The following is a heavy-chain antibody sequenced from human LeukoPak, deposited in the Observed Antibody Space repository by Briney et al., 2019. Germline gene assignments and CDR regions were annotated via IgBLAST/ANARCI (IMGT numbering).Heavy chain of an antibody. D-gene: IGHD3-10*01. Sequence: SETLSLTCTVSGGSISSYYWSWIRQPPGKGLEWIGYIYTSGSTNYNPSLKSRVTMSIDTSKNQFSLKLSSVTAADSAVYYCARETYYYASGSYYSFDYWGQGTLVTVSS. J-gene: IGHJ4*02. CDR3: ARETYYYASGSYYSFDY. CDR2: IYTSGST. CDR1: GGSISSYY. V-gene: IGHV4-4*08.